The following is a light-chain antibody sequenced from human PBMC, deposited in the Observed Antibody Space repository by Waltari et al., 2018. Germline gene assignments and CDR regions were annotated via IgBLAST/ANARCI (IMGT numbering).Light chain of an antibody. CDR3: QQYSNWPLWT. CDR2: DAS. J-gene: IGKJ1*01. V-gene: IGKV3-15*01. Sequence: EVVMTQSPATLSVSPGASATLSCTASQRVDNNLAWYQQKPGQPPRLLIYDASTRATGIPARFSGSGSGAEFTLTISSLQSEDFAIYYCQQYSNWPLWTFGQGTKV. CDR1: QRVDNN.